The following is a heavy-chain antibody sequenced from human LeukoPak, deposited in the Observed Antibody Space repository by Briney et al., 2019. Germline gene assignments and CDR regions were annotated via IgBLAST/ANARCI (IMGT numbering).Heavy chain of an antibody. CDR3: ARDGPPRDEGLDY. CDR1: GGSVSSGSYY. Sequence: SETLSLTCTVSGGSVSSGSYYWRWIRQPPGKGLGWIGYIYYSGSTNYNPSLKSRVTISVDTSKNQFSLKLSSVTAADTAVYYCARDGPPRDEGLDYWGQGTLVTVSS. D-gene: IGHD5-24*01. CDR2: IYYSGST. J-gene: IGHJ4*02. V-gene: IGHV4-61*01.